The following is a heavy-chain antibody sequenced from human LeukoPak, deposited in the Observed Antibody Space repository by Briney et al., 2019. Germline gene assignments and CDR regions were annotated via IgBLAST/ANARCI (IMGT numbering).Heavy chain of an antibody. CDR2: IIPIFGTA. CDR3: AGAYYYDSSESPLIAFDI. V-gene: IGHV1-69*13. J-gene: IGHJ3*02. D-gene: IGHD3-22*01. Sequence: SVKVSCKASGGTFSSYAISWVRQAPGQGLEWMGGIIPIFGTANYAQKFQGRVTITADESTSTAYVELSSLRSEDTAVYYCAGAYYYDSSESPLIAFDIWGQGTMVTVSS. CDR1: GGTFSSYA.